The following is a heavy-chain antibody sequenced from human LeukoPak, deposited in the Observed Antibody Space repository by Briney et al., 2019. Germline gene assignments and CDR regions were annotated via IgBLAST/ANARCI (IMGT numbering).Heavy chain of an antibody. V-gene: IGHV7-4-1*02. CDR1: GYTFTNYA. CDR3: ARDWYTSDWYGTQPGY. Sequence: ASVKVSCKASGYTFTNYAMNWVRQAPGQGLEWMGWINTNTANPTYAQGFTGRFVFSVDTSVSTAYLQISSLKAEDTALYYCARDWYTSDWYGTQPGYWGQGTLVTVSS. CDR2: INTNTANP. D-gene: IGHD6-19*01. J-gene: IGHJ4*02.